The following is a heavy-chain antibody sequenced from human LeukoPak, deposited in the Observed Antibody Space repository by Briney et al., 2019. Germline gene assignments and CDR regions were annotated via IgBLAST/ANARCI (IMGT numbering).Heavy chain of an antibody. Sequence: GGSLRLSCAASGFAFNFYAMTWVRQAPGKGLEWVSSISSNGVNTYYADSVKGRFTISRDNSKNTLYLQMNSLRAEDTAVFYCVKDRPCTTCSPSDYWGQGTLVTVSS. D-gene: IGHD2-2*01. V-gene: IGHV3-23*01. CDR2: ISSNGVNT. CDR1: GFAFNFYA. J-gene: IGHJ4*02. CDR3: VKDRPCTTCSPSDY.